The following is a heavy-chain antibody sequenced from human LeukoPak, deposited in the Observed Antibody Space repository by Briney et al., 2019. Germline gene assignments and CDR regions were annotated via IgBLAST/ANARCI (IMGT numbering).Heavy chain of an antibody. CDR2: INWNGGST. V-gene: IGHV3-20*04. CDR1: GFTFNDYG. J-gene: IGHJ4*02. Sequence: GGSLRLSCAASGFTFNDYGMSWVRQAPGRGLEWVAGINWNGGSTAYADSVRGRFTISRDNAENSLYLQMNSLRAEDTAVYYCARDYGGSSPFDSWGQGTLVTVSS. D-gene: IGHD4-23*01. CDR3: ARDYGGSSPFDS.